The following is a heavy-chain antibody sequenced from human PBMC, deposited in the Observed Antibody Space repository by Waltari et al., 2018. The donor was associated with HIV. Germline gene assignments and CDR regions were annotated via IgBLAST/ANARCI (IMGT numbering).Heavy chain of an antibody. CDR2: IDPDDTT. CDR3: ATGVRYYGP. Sequence: EVLLAESGGGLIQPGGSLGLSCTASNFSISGRHVTWIRQAPGGSLELFAVIDPDDTTHYADSVSGRFTISRAKSRTKVFLLMNSLFVDDTATYFCATGVRYYGPWGQGTRVTVSS. CDR1: NFSISGRH. J-gene: IGHJ5*02. D-gene: IGHD3-22*01. V-gene: IGHV3-53*01.